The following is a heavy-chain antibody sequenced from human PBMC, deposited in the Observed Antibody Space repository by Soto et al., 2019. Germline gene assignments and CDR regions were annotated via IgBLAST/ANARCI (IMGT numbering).Heavy chain of an antibody. CDR3: AGSAYCRGDCYWQFDP. CDR2: ISGDGFTT. D-gene: IGHD2-21*02. Sequence: EGQVLESGGGLVQPGGSLRLTCAASGFSFSSYALSWVRQPPGKGLEWVSSISGDGFTTDYADSVKGRFTISRDNSKNTVRLQMNSLRAEDTAVYVCAGSAYCRGDCYWQFDPWGQGTLVTVSS. J-gene: IGHJ5*02. V-gene: IGHV3-23*01. CDR1: GFSFSSYA.